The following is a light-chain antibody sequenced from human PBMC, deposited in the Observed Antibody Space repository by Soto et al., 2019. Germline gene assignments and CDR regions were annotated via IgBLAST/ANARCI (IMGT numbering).Light chain of an antibody. J-gene: IGKJ1*01. CDR1: QSVNSYS. V-gene: IGKV3-20*01. CDR3: QQYGCSPPT. CDR2: GAS. Sequence: DIVLTQSPGTLSLSPGERATLSCRASQSVNSYSLAWYQRKPGQPPRLLLWGASNRATDIPYRFSGSGCGTDFPLTITSLEPEDFAVYYLQQYGCSPPTFSQGTRVELK.